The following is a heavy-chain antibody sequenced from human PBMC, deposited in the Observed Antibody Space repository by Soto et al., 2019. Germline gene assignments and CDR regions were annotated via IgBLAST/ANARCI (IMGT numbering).Heavy chain of an antibody. Sequence: GGSLRLSCAASGFTFSSYVMTWGRQVPGKGLDWVSGISGSGVDTYYAESVKGRFTISRDNSKNTLYLQMNSLRAEDTAVYYCARGYFSSSFDYWGQGTLVTVSS. J-gene: IGHJ4*02. CDR1: GFTFSSYV. CDR2: ISGSGVDT. D-gene: IGHD6-13*01. CDR3: ARGYFSSSFDY. V-gene: IGHV3-23*01.